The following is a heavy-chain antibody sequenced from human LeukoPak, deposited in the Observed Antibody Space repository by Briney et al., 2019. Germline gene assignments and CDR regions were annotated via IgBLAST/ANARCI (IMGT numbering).Heavy chain of an antibody. J-gene: IGHJ5*02. CDR3: ARDTGSGYSYGYPES. CDR1: GFSFPSSA. Sequence: GPVKVSCRASGFSFPSSAMQWVRQARGQRLEWMGWINPNSGGTNYAQKFQGRVTMTRDTSISTAYMELSRLRSDDTAVYYCARDTGSGYSYGYPESWGQGTLVTVSS. V-gene: IGHV1-2*02. D-gene: IGHD5-18*01. CDR2: INPNSGGT.